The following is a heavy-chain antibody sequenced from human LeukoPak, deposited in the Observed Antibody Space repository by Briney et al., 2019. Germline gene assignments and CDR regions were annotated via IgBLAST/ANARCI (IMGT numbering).Heavy chain of an antibody. CDR3: AREGAVTTGYYYYYMDV. D-gene: IGHD4-11*01. Sequence: GGSLRLSCAASGFTVSSNYMSWVRQAPGKGLEWVSVIYSGGSTYYADSVKGRFTISRDKSKNTLYLQMNSLRAEDTAVYYCAREGAVTTGYYYYYMDVWGKGTTVTISS. V-gene: IGHV3-66*01. CDR2: IYSGGST. J-gene: IGHJ6*03. CDR1: GFTVSSNY.